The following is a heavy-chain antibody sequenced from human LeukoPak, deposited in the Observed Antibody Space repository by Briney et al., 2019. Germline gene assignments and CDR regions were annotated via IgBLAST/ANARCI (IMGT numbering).Heavy chain of an antibody. J-gene: IGHJ4*02. CDR3: ARLRYYGSGLIDY. D-gene: IGHD3-10*01. CDR1: GYTFTGYY. Sequence: ASVKVSCKASGYTFTGYYMHWVRQAPGQGLEWMGWINPNSGGTNYAQKFQGRVTMTRDTSISTAYMELSRLRSDDTAVYYCARLRYYGSGLIDYWGQGTLVTVSS. V-gene: IGHV1-2*02. CDR2: INPNSGGT.